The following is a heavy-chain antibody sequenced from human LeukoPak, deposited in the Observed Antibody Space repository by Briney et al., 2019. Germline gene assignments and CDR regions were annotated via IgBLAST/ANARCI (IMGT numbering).Heavy chain of an antibody. Sequence: GGALRLSCAASGFTFSTFVMIWVRQPPGKGLERVSSIFPSGGEIHYADSVRGRFIISRDNSKSTLSLQMNSLRAEDTCIYFCATYRQVLLPFESWGQGTLVTASS. CDR3: ATYRQVLLPFES. D-gene: IGHD2-8*02. V-gene: IGHV3-23*01. CDR1: GFTFSTFV. CDR2: IFPSGGEI. J-gene: IGHJ4*02.